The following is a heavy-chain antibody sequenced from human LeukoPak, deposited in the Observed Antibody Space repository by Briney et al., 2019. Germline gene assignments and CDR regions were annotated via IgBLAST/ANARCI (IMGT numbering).Heavy chain of an antibody. D-gene: IGHD6-19*01. CDR1: GGSFSGYY. Sequence: PSETLSLTCAVYGGSFSGYYWSWIRQPPGKGLEWIGEINHSGSTNYNPSLKSRVTISVDTSKNQFSLKLSSVTAADTAVYYCARGRQWLVHGGWFDPWGQGTLVTVSS. CDR2: INHSGST. V-gene: IGHV4-34*01. CDR3: ARGRQWLVHGGWFDP. J-gene: IGHJ5*02.